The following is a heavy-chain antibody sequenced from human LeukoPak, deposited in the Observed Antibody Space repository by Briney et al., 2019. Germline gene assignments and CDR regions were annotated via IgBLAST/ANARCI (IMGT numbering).Heavy chain of an antibody. V-gene: IGHV1-69*05. J-gene: IGHJ4*02. CDR2: MITIFGGG. CDR3: ASHSDPKLRIFDY. CDR1: GGSFTIYG. D-gene: IGHD1-26*01. Sequence: SVTVSFKGSGGSFTIYGISWVRQGPGQGLEWMGGMITIFGGGNYSKKFQGRVTIPTDESTSTAYMELSSLRSEGTAVYYCASHSDPKLRIFDYWGQGTLVTVSS.